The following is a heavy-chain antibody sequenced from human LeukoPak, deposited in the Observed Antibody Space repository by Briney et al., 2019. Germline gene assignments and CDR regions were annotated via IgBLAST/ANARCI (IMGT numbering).Heavy chain of an antibody. CDR1: GGSISSSSYY. D-gene: IGHD3-22*01. J-gene: IGHJ3*02. CDR2: IYYSGST. Sequence: SETLSLTCTVSGGSISSSSYYWGWIRQPPGKGLEWIGSIYYSGSTYYNPSLKSRVTISVDTSKNQFSLKLSSVTAADTAVYYCARQHYYDSSGYYYVYLDAFDIWGQGTMVTVSS. V-gene: IGHV4-39*01. CDR3: ARQHYYDSSGYYYVYLDAFDI.